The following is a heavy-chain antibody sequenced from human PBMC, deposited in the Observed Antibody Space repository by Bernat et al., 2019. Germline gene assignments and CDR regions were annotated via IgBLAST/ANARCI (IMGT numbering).Heavy chain of an antibody. D-gene: IGHD3-16*02. CDR2: SYPGDSDT. V-gene: IGHV5-51*03. CDR1: GYSFTSYW. Sequence: EVQLVQSGAEVKKPGESLKISCKGSGYSFTSYWIGWVRQMPGKGLEWMGISYPGDSDTRYSPSFQGQVTHSAEKSISTAYLQWSSLTASDTAMYYCATSSGPYDYVWGSYRYTNYFDYWGQGTLVTISS. CDR3: ATSSGPYDYVWGSYRYTNYFDY. J-gene: IGHJ4*02.